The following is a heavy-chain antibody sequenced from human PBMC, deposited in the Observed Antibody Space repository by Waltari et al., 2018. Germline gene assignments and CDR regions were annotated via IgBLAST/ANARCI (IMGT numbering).Heavy chain of an antibody. D-gene: IGHD3-3*01. CDR2: IKEDESDK. Sequence: EVQLVESGGGLVQPEGSLSLPCVVSGFPFLNRWISWVRQAPGKGLEWVANIKEDESDKNFADSVRGRFTISRDNARNTVYLHMYSLRVEDTAAYFCARDVGSGWFDSWGQGTLVTVSS. CDR1: GFPFLNRW. CDR3: ARDVGSGWFDS. J-gene: IGHJ5*01. V-gene: IGHV3-7*01.